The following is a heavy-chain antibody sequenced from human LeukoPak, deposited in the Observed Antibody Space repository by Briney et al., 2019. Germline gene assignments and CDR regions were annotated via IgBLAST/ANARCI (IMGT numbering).Heavy chain of an antibody. Sequence: GGSLRLSCAASRFTFRSYWMNWVRQAPGEGLVWVSRINSDGSTTSYADSVKGRFTVSRDNAKNTLFLQMNSLRAEGTAVYYCVRSLHGSRTDDWGQGTLVTVSS. J-gene: IGHJ4*01. V-gene: IGHV3-74*01. CDR1: RFTFRSYW. CDR2: INSDGSTT. CDR3: VRSLHGSRTDD. D-gene: IGHD5-24*01.